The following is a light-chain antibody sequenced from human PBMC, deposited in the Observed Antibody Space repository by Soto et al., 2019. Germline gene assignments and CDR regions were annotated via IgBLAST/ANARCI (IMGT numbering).Light chain of an antibody. CDR2: DVS. J-gene: IGLJ2*01. CDR1: SSDVGGYNY. CDR3: CSYSSTNTVV. Sequence: QSALTQPASVSGSPGQSITISCTGSSSDVGGYNYVSWHQQHPGKAPKLMIYDVSNRPSGVSNRFSGSKSGNTASLTISGLQAEDEADYYCCSYSSTNTVVFGGGTQLTVL. V-gene: IGLV2-14*01.